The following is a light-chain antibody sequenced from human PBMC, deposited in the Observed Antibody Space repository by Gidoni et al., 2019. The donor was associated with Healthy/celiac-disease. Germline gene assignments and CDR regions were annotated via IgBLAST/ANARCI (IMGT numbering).Light chain of an antibody. J-gene: IGLJ3*02. Sequence: QSVLTQPPSASGPPGQRVTISCSGSISNIGSNYVYWYQQLPGTAPKLLSYRNNQRPSGVPDRFSGSKSGTSASLAISGLRSEDEADYYCAAWDDSLSGPNWVFGGGTKLTVL. CDR3: AAWDDSLSGPNWV. V-gene: IGLV1-47*01. CDR1: ISNIGSNY. CDR2: RNN.